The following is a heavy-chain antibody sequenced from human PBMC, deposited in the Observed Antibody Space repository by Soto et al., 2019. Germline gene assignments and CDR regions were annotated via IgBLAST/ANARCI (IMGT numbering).Heavy chain of an antibody. CDR1: GGTFSSYA. V-gene: IGHV1-69*06. Sequence: QVQLVQSGAEVKKPGSSVKVSCKASGGTFSSYAISWVRQAPGQGLEWMGGIIPIFGTANYAQKFQGRVTITADKSTSPAYRERSSRGFEDRAVYYGARAGNSSGCYWDGFDYWGQGTLVTVSS. CDR2: IIPIFGTA. D-gene: IGHD6-19*01. J-gene: IGHJ4*02. CDR3: ARAGNSSGCYWDGFDY.